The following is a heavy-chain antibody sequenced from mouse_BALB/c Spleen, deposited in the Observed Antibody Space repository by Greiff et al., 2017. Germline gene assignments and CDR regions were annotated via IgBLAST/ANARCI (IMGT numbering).Heavy chain of an antibody. CDR3: ARQRDYGNSKGYFDV. D-gene: IGHD2-1*01. Sequence: EVKLVESGGGLVKLGGSLKLSCAASGFTFSSYYMSWVRQTPEKRLELVAAINSNGGSTYYPDTVKGRFTISRDNAKNTLYLQMSSLKSEDTALYYCARQRDYGNSKGYFDVWGAGTTVTVSS. CDR1: GFTFSSYY. V-gene: IGHV5-6-2*01. CDR2: INSNGGST. J-gene: IGHJ1*01.